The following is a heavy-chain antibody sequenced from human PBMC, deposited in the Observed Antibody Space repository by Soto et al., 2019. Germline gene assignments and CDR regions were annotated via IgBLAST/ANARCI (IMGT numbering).Heavy chain of an antibody. CDR2: IYYSGST. CDR3: AREAVMVTYAY. D-gene: IGHD5-18*01. Sequence: PSETLSLTCTVSGGSISSYYWSWIRQPPGKGLEWIGYIYYSGSTNYNPSLKSRVTISVDTSKNQFSLKLSSVTAADTAVYYCAREAVMVTYAYWGQGTLVTVSS. V-gene: IGHV4-59*01. CDR1: GGSISSYY. J-gene: IGHJ4*01.